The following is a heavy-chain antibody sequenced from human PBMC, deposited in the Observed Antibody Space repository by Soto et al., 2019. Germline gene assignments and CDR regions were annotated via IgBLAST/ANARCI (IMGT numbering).Heavy chain of an antibody. V-gene: IGHV4-59*01. J-gene: IGHJ5*02. CDR1: GGSISSYY. Sequence: PSETLSLTCTVSGGSISSYYWSWIRQPPGKGLEWIGYIYYSGSTNYNPSLKSRVTISVDTSKNQFSLKLSPVTAADTAVYYCARVSSSWYVSWFDPWGQGALVTVSS. CDR3: ARVSSSWYVSWFDP. D-gene: IGHD6-13*01. CDR2: IYYSGST.